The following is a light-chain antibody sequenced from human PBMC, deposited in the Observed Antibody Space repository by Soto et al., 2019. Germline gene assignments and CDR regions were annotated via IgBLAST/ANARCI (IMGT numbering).Light chain of an antibody. CDR3: QQCGDSWS. CDR1: QNIGTW. CDR2: DAS. Sequence: DIRMTQSPSTLSASVGDRVTITCRASQNIGTWLAWYQQKLGKAPDLLIYDASTLESGVPSRFSGSGSGTEFTLTISSLQPGDLATYYCQQCGDSWSFGQGTKVEIK. J-gene: IGKJ1*01. V-gene: IGKV1-5*01.